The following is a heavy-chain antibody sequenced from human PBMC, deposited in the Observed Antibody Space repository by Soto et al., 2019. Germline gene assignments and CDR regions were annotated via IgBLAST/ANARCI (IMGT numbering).Heavy chain of an antibody. J-gene: IGHJ5*02. V-gene: IGHV1-2*02. Sequence: QVQLVQSGADVKRPGASVTVSYKTSGHTFNVYYIHWVRQAPGQDLEWMGYINPNTGGTDYAEKFQGRVTITRDTVNRPAYIELPSLRSDDTAVYYCARPSLGVSGLRSWGQGTLITVS. CDR3: ARPSLGVSGLRS. CDR2: INPNTGGT. D-gene: IGHD6-19*01. CDR1: GHTFNVYY.